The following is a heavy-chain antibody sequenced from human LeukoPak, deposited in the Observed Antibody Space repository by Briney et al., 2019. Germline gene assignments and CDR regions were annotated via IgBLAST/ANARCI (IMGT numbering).Heavy chain of an antibody. CDR3: ARGGGNFDY. J-gene: IGHJ4*02. V-gene: IGHV3-48*04. CDR1: GFTFGTYS. D-gene: IGHD2-15*01. Sequence: GGSLRLSCAASGFTFGTYSMNWVRQAPGKGLEWVSCISSSGSTIYYADSVKGRFTISRDNAENSLYLQMNSLRAEDTAVYYCARGGGNFDYWGQGTLVTVSS. CDR2: ISSSGSTI.